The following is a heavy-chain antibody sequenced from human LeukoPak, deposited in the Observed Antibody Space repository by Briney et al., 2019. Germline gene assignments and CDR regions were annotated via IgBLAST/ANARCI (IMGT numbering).Heavy chain of an antibody. CDR3: ARHLLNRRWFDP. J-gene: IGHJ5*02. Sequence: SETLSLTCTVSGASISNYYWSWIRQSPGKGLEWIGYMLYSGSTNQNPSLRSRVTISVDTSKNQFSLKLSSVTAADTAVYYCARHLLNRRWFDPWGQGTLVTVSS. D-gene: IGHD2/OR15-2a*01. V-gene: IGHV4-59*08. CDR1: GASISNYY. CDR2: MLYSGST.